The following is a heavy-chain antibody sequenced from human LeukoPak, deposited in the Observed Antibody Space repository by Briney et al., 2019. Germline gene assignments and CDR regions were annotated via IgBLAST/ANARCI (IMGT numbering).Heavy chain of an antibody. Sequence: SETLSLTCAVYGGSFSGYYWSWIRQPPGKGLEWIGEINHSGSTNYNPSLKSRVTISVDTSKNQFPLKLSSVTAADTAVYYCARLYSSSWYSYYYGMDVWGQGTTVTVSS. V-gene: IGHV4-34*01. CDR3: ARLYSSSWYSYYYGMDV. J-gene: IGHJ6*02. CDR1: GGSFSGYY. D-gene: IGHD6-13*01. CDR2: INHSGST.